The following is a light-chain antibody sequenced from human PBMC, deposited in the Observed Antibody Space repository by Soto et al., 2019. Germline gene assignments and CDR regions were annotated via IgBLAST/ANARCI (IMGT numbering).Light chain of an antibody. CDR2: DAS. V-gene: IGKV3D-20*02. Sequence: IVLTHSPGTLSLSPWERATLSCRSSQSVSSSYLAWHQQKPGQAPRLLIYDASNRATGIPVRFSGSGSGTDYTLTITNLEPEDFAIYYCQQRSNWPWKFGQGTKVDIK. CDR3: QQRSNWPWK. J-gene: IGKJ1*01. CDR1: QSVSSSY.